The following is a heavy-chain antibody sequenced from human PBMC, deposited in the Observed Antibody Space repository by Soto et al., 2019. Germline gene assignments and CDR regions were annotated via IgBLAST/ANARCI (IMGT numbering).Heavy chain of an antibody. Sequence: EVQLVESGGGLVQPGGSLRLSCAVSGFTVSNNYMRWVRQAPGKGLEWVSLIYSGGATYYADSVKGRFTISRDNSKNTLYLQMNSLRAEDTAVYYCARDGTYNWVGGQGILVTVSS. J-gene: IGHJ4*02. D-gene: IGHD1-1*01. CDR2: IYSGGAT. V-gene: IGHV3-66*01. CDR1: GFTVSNNY. CDR3: ARDGTYNWV.